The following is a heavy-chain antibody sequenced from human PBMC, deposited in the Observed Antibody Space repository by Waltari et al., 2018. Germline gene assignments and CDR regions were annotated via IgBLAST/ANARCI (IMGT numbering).Heavy chain of an antibody. Sequence: QVHLVQSGAEVKRPGASVKVSCTASGYIFSKYAISWVRQAPGQGLEWMGWVSPYNGNTNYAQRFQGRVTITSETSTNTAYMELRSLRADDTAVYYCARPSLGQYYYDGMDVWGLGTAVTVSS. CDR3: ARPSLGQYYYDGMDV. J-gene: IGHJ6*02. V-gene: IGHV1-18*01. CDR1: GYIFSKYA. D-gene: IGHD1-26*01. CDR2: VSPYNGNT.